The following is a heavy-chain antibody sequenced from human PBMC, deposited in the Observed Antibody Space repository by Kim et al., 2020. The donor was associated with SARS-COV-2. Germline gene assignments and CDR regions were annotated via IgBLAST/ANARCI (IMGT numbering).Heavy chain of an antibody. D-gene: IGHD1-26*01. CDR1: GYTFTSYA. J-gene: IGHJ6*02. CDR2: INAGNGNT. CDR3: ARAVGYSGSYYTYYYGMDV. V-gene: IGHV1-3*01. Sequence: ASVKVSCKASGYTFTSYAMHWVRQAPGQRLEWMGWINAGNGNTKYSQKFQGRVTITRDTSASTAYMELSSLRSEDTAVYYCARAVGYSGSYYTYYYGMDVWGQGTTVTVSS.